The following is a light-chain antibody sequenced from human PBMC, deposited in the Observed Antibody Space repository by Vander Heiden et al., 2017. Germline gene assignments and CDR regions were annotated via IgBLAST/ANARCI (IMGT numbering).Light chain of an antibody. CDR2: DAS. CDR1: QGISSA. CDR3: QQFNSYPPLT. V-gene: IGKV1-13*02. Sequence: AIQLTQSPSSLSASVGDRVTITCRASQGISSALAWYQQKPGKAPKLLIYDASSLESGVPSRFSGSGYGTDFTLTISSLQPEDLATYYCQQFNSYPPLTFGGGTKVEIK. J-gene: IGKJ4*01.